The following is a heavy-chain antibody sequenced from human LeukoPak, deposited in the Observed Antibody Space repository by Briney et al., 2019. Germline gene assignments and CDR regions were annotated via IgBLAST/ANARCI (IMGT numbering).Heavy chain of an antibody. D-gene: IGHD2-2*01. CDR3: ATSDWEYQLPLLDY. Sequence: SETLSLTCTVSGGSISSYYWSWIRQPPGKGLEWIGSIYYSGSTYYNPSLKSRVTISVDTSKNQFSLKLSSVTAADTAVYYCATSDWEYQLPLLDYWGQGTLVTVSS. J-gene: IGHJ4*02. V-gene: IGHV4-59*05. CDR1: GGSISSYY. CDR2: IYYSGST.